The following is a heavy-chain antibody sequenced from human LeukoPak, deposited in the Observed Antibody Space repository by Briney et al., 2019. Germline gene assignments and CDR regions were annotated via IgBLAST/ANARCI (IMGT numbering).Heavy chain of an antibody. CDR2: ISDSGDRT. J-gene: IGHJ4*02. V-gene: IGHV3-23*01. D-gene: IGHD3-22*01. CDR1: GFPFSNYA. Sequence: PGGSLRLSCAASGFPFSNYAMTWVRQAPGKGLGRVSGISDSGDRTYYADSVKGRFTISRDNSKNMLYLQMNSLRVEDTALYYCAKGLGTSGYHDYWGQGTLVTVPS. CDR3: AKGLGTSGYHDY.